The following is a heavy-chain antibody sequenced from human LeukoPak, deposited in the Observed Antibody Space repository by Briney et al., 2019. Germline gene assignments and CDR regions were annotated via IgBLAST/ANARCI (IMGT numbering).Heavy chain of an antibody. CDR1: GYTFTGYY. Sequence: ASVKVSCKASGYTFTGYYMRWVRQAPGQGLEWMGWINPNSGGTNYAQKFQGRVTMTRDTSISTAYMELSRLRSDDTAVYYCARTYYDSSGYYFKYNWFDPWGQGTLVTVSS. CDR2: INPNSGGT. D-gene: IGHD3-22*01. CDR3: ARTYYDSSGYYFKYNWFDP. V-gene: IGHV1-2*02. J-gene: IGHJ5*02.